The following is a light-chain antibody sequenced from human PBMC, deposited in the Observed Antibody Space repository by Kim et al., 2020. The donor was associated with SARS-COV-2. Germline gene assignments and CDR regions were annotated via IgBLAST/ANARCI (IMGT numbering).Light chain of an antibody. CDR1: SSRSYY. Sequence: VALGQTISITCRGDSSRSYYATWYQQKPAQAPILVIYGKNNRPSGTPDRFAGSSSGNTASLTIAGTQAGDEADYYCNSRDSDDNVVFGGGTKLTVL. J-gene: IGLJ2*01. CDR3: NSRDSDDNVV. CDR2: GKN. V-gene: IGLV3-19*01.